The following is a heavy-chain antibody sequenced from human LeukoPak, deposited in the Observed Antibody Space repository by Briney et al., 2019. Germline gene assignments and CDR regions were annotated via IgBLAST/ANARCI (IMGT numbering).Heavy chain of an antibody. D-gene: IGHD2-8*01. Sequence: TEALSLTCTVSGGSISSSSYYWGWIRQPPGKWLEWIGSIYYSGSTYYNPSLKSRVTISVDTSKNQFSLKLSSVTAADTAVYYCATTPKDIVLMVYFDYWGQGTQVTVSS. V-gene: IGHV4-39*01. CDR1: GGSISSSSYY. CDR2: IYYSGST. CDR3: ATTPKDIVLMVYFDY. J-gene: IGHJ4*02.